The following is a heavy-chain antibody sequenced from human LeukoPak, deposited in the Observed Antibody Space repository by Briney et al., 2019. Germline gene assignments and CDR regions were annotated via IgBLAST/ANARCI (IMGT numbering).Heavy chain of an antibody. CDR3: ARDRNYLDY. CDR2: IYHSGST. V-gene: IGHV4-38-2*02. J-gene: IGHJ4*02. D-gene: IGHD1-14*01. Sequence: SETLSLTCTVSGYSISSGYYWGWIRQPPGKGREWIGSIYHSGSTYYNPSLKSRVNISVDTSKNQFSLKLSSVTAADTAVYYCARDRNYLDYWGQGTLVTVSS. CDR1: GYSISSGYY.